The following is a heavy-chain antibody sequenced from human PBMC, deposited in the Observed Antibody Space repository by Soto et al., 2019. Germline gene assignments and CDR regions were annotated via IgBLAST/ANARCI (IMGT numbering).Heavy chain of an antibody. J-gene: IGHJ4*02. CDR1: GFTVSSNY. D-gene: IGHD6-13*01. Sequence: GSLRLSCAASGFTVSSNYMSWVRQAPGKGLEWVSVIYSGGSTYYADSVKGRFTISRDNSKNTLYLQMNSLRAEDTAVYYCASGPGAIAAAGNVGDYWGQGTLVTAPQ. V-gene: IGHV3-53*01. CDR3: ASGPGAIAAAGNVGDY. CDR2: IYSGGST.